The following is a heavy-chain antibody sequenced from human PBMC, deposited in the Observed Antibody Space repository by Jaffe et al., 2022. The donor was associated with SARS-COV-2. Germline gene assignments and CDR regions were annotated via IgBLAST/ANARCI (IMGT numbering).Heavy chain of an antibody. CDR2: ISSSSSYI. V-gene: IGHV3-21*01. Sequence: EVQLVESGGGLVKPGGSLRLSCAASGFTFSSYSMNWVRQAPGKGLEWVSSISSSSSYIYYADSVKGRFTISRDNAKNSLYLQMNSLRAEDTAVYYCARAQGPYYYYMDVWGKGTTVTVSS. CDR3: ARAQGPYYYYMDV. J-gene: IGHJ6*03. CDR1: GFTFSSYS.